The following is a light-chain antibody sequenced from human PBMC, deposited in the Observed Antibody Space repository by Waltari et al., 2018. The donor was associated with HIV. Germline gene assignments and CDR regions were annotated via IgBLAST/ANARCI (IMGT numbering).Light chain of an antibody. Sequence: EIVMTQSPATLSVSPGERATLSCRASQSISSNLAWYQQKPGQAPRLLIYGASTRATCIPARFSGRGSGTEFTLTISSLQSEDFAVYYCQQYNNWYTFGQGTKLEIK. J-gene: IGKJ2*01. CDR2: GAS. V-gene: IGKV3-15*01. CDR1: QSISSN. CDR3: QQYNNWYT.